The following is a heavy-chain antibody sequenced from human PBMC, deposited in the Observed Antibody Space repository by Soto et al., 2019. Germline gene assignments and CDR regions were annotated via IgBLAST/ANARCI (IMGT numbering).Heavy chain of an antibody. D-gene: IGHD3-22*01. CDR3: ARGYDSSGYPNNWFDH. J-gene: IGHJ5*02. CDR2: IWYDGGNK. V-gene: IGHV3-33*01. Sequence: PGGSLRLSCAAPVFTFSSYGMHLVRQAPGKGLEWVAVIWYDGGNKYYADSVKGRFTISRDNSKNTLYLQMNSLRAEDTAVYYCARGYDSSGYPNNWFDHWGQGTLVNVSS. CDR1: VFTFSSYG.